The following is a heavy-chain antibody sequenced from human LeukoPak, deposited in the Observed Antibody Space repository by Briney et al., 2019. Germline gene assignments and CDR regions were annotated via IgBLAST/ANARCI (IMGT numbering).Heavy chain of an antibody. J-gene: IGHJ4*02. CDR1: GGSISSLY. D-gene: IGHD6-6*01. V-gene: IGHV4-59*08. CDR2: IYYTGST. CDR3: ARHRAYSSSSPFDY. Sequence: SETLSLTCSVSGGSISSLYWSWIRQPPGKGLEWIGYIYYTGSTNYNPSLKSRVAMFIDMSKNQFSLRLSSVTAADTAVYYCARHRAYSSSSPFDYWGQGTLVTVSS.